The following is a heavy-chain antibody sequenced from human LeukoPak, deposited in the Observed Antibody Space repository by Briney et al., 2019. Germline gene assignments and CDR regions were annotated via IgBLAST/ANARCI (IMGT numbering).Heavy chain of an antibody. D-gene: IGHD5-18*01. CDR2: IYYSGST. J-gene: IGHJ4*02. CDR3: ARGTPRGNTAMAN. Sequence: TSSETLSLTCTVSGGSISSYYWSWIRQPPGKGLEWIGYIYYSGSTNYNPSLKSRVTISVDTSKNQFSLKLSSVTAADTAVYYCARGTPRGNTAMANWGQGTLVTVSS. V-gene: IGHV4-59*01. CDR1: GGSISSYY.